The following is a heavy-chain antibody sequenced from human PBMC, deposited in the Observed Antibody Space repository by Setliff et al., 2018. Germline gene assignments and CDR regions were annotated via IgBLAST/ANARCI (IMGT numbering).Heavy chain of an antibody. CDR2: INHSGST. CDR3: ARGRIQLWKYYFDY. Sequence: SETLSLTCAVYGGSFSGYYWSWIRQLPGKGLEWIGEINHSGSTNYNPSLKSRVTISVDTSKNQFSLKLSSVTAADTAVYYCARGRIQLWKYYFDYWGQGTLVTVSS. V-gene: IGHV4-34*01. D-gene: IGHD5-18*01. CDR1: GGSFSGYY. J-gene: IGHJ4*02.